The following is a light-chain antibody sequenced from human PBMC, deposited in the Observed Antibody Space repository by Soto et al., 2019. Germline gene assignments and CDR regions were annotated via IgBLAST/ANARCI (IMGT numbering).Light chain of an antibody. Sequence: QSALTQPASASGSPGQSITISCTGTSSDVGGYNYVSWYQQHPGKAPKLMIYEVSNRPSGVSNRFSASKSGNTASLTISGLQAEDEADYYCSSYTSSSTLVFGTGTKLTVL. V-gene: IGLV2-14*01. J-gene: IGLJ1*01. CDR3: SSYTSSSTLV. CDR1: SSDVGGYNY. CDR2: EVS.